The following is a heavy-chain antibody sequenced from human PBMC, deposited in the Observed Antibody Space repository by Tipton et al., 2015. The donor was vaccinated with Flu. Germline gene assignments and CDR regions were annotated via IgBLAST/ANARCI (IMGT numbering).Heavy chain of an antibody. Sequence: TLSLTCTVSGGSISSYYWSWIRQPPGKGLEWIGYIYYSGSTNYNPSLKSRVTISVDTSKNQFSLKLSSVTAADTAVYYCARERYYYDSSGYYNQFDYWGQGTLVTVSS. CDR1: GGSISSYY. D-gene: IGHD3-22*01. CDR3: ARERYYYDSSGYYNQFDY. CDR2: IYYSGST. J-gene: IGHJ4*02. V-gene: IGHV4-59*01.